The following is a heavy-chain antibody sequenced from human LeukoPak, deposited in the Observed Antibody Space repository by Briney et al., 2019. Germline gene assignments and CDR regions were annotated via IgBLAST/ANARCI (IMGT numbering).Heavy chain of an antibody. CDR3: AKPYYDSSGYY. V-gene: IGHV3-30*18. Sequence: GGSLRLSCAASGFTFSSYGMHWVRQAPGKGLEWVAVISYDGSNKYYADSVKGRFTVSRDNSKNTLYLQMNSLRAEDTAVYYCAKPYYDSSGYYWGQGTLVTVSS. D-gene: IGHD3-22*01. J-gene: IGHJ4*02. CDR2: ISYDGSNK. CDR1: GFTFSSYG.